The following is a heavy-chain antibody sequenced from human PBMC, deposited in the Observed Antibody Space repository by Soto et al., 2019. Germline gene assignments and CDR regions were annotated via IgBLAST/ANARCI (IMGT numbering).Heavy chain of an antibody. CDR3: ARDRPPKAMAQ. J-gene: IGHJ4*02. D-gene: IGHD5-18*01. CDR1: GFTFSSYA. Sequence: QVQLVESGGGVVQPGRSLRLSCAASGFTFSSYAMHWVRQAPGKGLEWVAVISYDGSNKYYADSVKGRFTISRDNSKNTLYLQMNSLRAEDTAVYYCARDRPPKAMAQWGQGTLVTVSS. CDR2: ISYDGSNK. V-gene: IGHV3-30-3*01.